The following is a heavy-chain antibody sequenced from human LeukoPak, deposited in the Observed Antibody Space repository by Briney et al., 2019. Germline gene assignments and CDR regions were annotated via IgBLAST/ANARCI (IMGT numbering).Heavy chain of an antibody. V-gene: IGHV3-48*03. CDR2: ISSSDNTI. Sequence: PGGSLRLSCAASGFTFSSYAMNWVRQAPGKGLEWVSYISSSDNTIHYADSVKGRFTISRDDAKTSLFLQMNSLRAEDTAVYYCARRFDIWGRGTMVTVSS. CDR1: GFTFSSYA. J-gene: IGHJ3*02. CDR3: ARRFDI.